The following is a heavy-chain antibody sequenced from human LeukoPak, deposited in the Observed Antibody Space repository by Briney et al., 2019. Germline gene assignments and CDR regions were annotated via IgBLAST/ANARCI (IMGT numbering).Heavy chain of an antibody. CDR2: ISAYSGTT. CDR1: GYTFTSNC. J-gene: IGHJ5*01. D-gene: IGHD1-1*01. Sequence: ASVEVSCEASGYTFTSNCCTWVRQAPAQGGEWMGWISAYSGTTNYAQEFKGRLTITRDNSPSTAYIQLRSLRSDDAAVYYCATTTTGSFASWGQGTLVTVSS. V-gene: IGHV1-18*01. CDR3: ATTTTGSFAS.